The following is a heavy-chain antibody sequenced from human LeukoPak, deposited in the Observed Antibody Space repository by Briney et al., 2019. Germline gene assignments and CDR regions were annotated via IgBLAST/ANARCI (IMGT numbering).Heavy chain of an antibody. CDR2: IYYSGAN. CDR1: GGSMSSSSYY. J-gene: IGHJ4*02. D-gene: IGHD3-22*01. V-gene: IGHV4-39*07. CDR3: VHYYDSSGRGY. Sequence: PSETLSLTCTVSGGSMSSSSYYWGWIRQSPGKGLEWIGSIYYSGANHYNPSLKSRVTISVDKSKNQFSLKLSSVTAADTAVYYCVHYYDSSGRGYWGQGTLVTVSS.